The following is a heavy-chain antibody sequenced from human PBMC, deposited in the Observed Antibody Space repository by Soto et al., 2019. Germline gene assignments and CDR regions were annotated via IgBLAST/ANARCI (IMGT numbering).Heavy chain of an antibody. V-gene: IGHV3-23*01. J-gene: IGHJ4*02. CDR2: ISAGGGRT. CDR1: GFTFSNYP. CDR3: ARRF. Sequence: EVQVSESGGGLVQPGGSLRLSCATSGFTFSNYPMNWVRQAPGKGLEWVSGISAGGGRTYYADSVKGRFTIFRDNSKNSVSRRMNSLTVEETAVNYCARRFWGQGTLVTVSS.